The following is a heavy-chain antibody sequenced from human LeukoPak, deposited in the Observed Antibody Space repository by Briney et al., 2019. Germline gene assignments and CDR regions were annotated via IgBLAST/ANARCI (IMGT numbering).Heavy chain of an antibody. Sequence: PGRSLRLSCEASGFTFSSHAIHWVRQAPGKGLEWVAFISYDGVNKHYADSVKGRFTLSRDNSKNTLYLQMNSLRAEDTAVYYCARDVSYHYSFDYWGQGTLVTVSS. CDR3: ARDVSYHYSFDY. CDR2: ISYDGVNK. CDR1: GFTFSSHA. V-gene: IGHV3-30-3*01. J-gene: IGHJ4*02. D-gene: IGHD3-16*02.